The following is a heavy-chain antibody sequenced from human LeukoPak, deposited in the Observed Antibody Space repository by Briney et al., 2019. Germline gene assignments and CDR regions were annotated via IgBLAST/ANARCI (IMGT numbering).Heavy chain of an antibody. V-gene: IGHV4-39*07. J-gene: IGHJ6*02. CDR2: IYYSGST. Sequence: SETLSLTCTVSGVSISSSSYYWGWLRQPPGKGLEWIVSIYYSGSTYYNPSLKSRVTISVDTSKNQFSLKLSSVTAADTAVYYCAREEAVAGTWDYYYGMDVWGQGTTVTVSS. CDR3: AREEAVAGTWDYYYGMDV. CDR1: GVSISSSSYY. D-gene: IGHD6-19*01.